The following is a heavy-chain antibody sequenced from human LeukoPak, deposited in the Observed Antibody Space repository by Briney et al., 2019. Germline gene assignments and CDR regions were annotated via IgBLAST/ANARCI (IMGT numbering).Heavy chain of an antibody. J-gene: IGHJ4*02. CDR3: SIVYRSSSGYCFDF. D-gene: IGHD6-6*01. Sequence: GGSLRLSCAVSGFTFSSYWMSWVRQAPGKGLEWVANIKQDGSEKYYVDSVKGRFTVSRDNAKNSLYLQMNSLRAEDTAVYYCSIVYRSSSGYCFDFWGQGTLVTVSS. V-gene: IGHV3-7*01. CDR1: GFTFSSYW. CDR2: IKQDGSEK.